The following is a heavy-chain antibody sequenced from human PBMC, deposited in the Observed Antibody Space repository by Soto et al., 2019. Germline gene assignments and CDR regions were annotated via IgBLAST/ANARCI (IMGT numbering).Heavy chain of an antibody. CDR3: ARADYYGDPGSY. Sequence: GGSLRLSCAASGFTFSTSWMSWVRQAPGKGLEWVANIKEDGSEKYYVDSVKGRFTISRDHAKNSLYLQMNSLGADDTAVYYCARADYYGDPGSYWGQGTMVTFYS. V-gene: IGHV3-7*01. CDR2: IKEDGSEK. D-gene: IGHD3-10*01. CDR1: GFTFSTSW. J-gene: IGHJ4*02.